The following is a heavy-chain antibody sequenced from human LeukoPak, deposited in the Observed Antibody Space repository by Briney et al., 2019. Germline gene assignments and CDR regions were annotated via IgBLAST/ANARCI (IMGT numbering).Heavy chain of an antibody. J-gene: IGHJ4*02. CDR2: IYYSGST. CDR1: GGSISSSSYY. CDR3: ARQGGSYGGDFDY. D-gene: IGHD1-26*01. V-gene: IGHV4-39*01. Sequence: SETLSLTCTVSGGSISSSSYYWGWIRQPPGKGLEWIGSIYYSGSTYYNPSLKSRVTISVDTSKNQFSLKLSSVTAADTAVYYCARQGGSYGGDFDYWGQGTLVTVSS.